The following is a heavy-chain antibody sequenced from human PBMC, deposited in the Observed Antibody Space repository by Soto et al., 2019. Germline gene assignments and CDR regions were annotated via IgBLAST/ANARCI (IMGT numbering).Heavy chain of an antibody. CDR1: GFSFSTYG. D-gene: IGHD3-22*01. J-gene: IGHJ4*02. V-gene: IGHV3-30*18. CDR3: AKWGYDPFDF. Sequence: QVQLVESGGGVVQPGRSLRLSCVGSGFSFSTYGMHWVRQPPGKGLEWVAVISYDGSNKFYSDSVKGRFTISRDNSKNTVFLQLNSLSPEDTALYYCAKWGYDPFDFWGQGTLVTVSS. CDR2: ISYDGSNK.